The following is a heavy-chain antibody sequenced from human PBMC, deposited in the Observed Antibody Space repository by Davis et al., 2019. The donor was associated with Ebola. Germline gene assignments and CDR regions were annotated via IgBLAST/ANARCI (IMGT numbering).Heavy chain of an antibody. D-gene: IGHD4-11*01. V-gene: IGHV3-21*01. Sequence: GGSLRPSCAASGSTFTSYSMNWDRQAPGKGLEWVSSTSSSSRYIYYADSVKSRLTISRDNSKNTLYLQMNSLRAEDTAVYYCAKDPLSYRTRPNWFDPWGQGTLVTVSS. CDR1: GSTFTSYS. CDR3: AKDPLSYRTRPNWFDP. J-gene: IGHJ5*02. CDR2: TSSSSRYI.